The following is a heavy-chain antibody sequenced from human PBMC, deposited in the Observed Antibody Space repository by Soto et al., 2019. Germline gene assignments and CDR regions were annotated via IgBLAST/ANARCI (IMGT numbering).Heavy chain of an antibody. D-gene: IGHD5-12*01. CDR1: GFTFSDFY. CDR3: ARGIEVANTLGNFDY. V-gene: IGHV3-11*06. J-gene: IGHJ4*02. CDR2: ISSSSYYT. Sequence: GGSLRLSCAASGFTFSDFYMSWIRQAPGKGLEWVSYISSSSYYTNNADSVKGRFTISRDNAKNSLHLEMNSLRAEDTAVYYCARGIEVANTLGNFDYWGQGIMVTVSS.